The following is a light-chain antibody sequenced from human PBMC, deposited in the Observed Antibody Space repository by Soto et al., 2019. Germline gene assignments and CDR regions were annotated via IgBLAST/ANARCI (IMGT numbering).Light chain of an antibody. CDR2: GAS. Sequence: EIVLTQSPGTLSVSPGERATLSCRASESVSRNLAWYQQKPGQAPRLLIYGASNRATGIPDRFSGSGSGTEFTLTISSLQPDDFATYYCQHYNSYPLTFGGGTKVDIK. CDR3: QHYNSYPLT. CDR1: ESVSRN. V-gene: IGKV3D-15*01. J-gene: IGKJ4*01.